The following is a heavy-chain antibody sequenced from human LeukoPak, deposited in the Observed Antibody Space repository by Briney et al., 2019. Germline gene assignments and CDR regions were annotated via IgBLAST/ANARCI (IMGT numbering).Heavy chain of an antibody. V-gene: IGHV3-23*01. CDR1: GFTFSDYY. CDR2: ISGSGVGT. CDR3: AKDRVVVITTPFDS. D-gene: IGHD3-22*01. J-gene: IGHJ4*02. Sequence: GGSLRLSCAASGFTFSDYYMSWIRQAPGKGLERVSVISGSGVGTYYADSVKGRFTISRDNSKNILYLQMNSLRADDTVVYYCAKDRVVVITTPFDSWGQGTLVTVSS.